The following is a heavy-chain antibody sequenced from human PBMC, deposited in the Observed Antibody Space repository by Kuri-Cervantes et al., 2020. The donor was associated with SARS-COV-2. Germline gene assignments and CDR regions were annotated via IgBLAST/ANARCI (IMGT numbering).Heavy chain of an antibody. J-gene: IGHJ4*02. CDR2: IYSGGST. CDR1: GFTFSSYA. D-gene: IGHD6-13*01. V-gene: IGHV3-23*03. Sequence: GESLKISCAASGFTFSSYAMSWVRQAPGKGLEWVSVIYSGGSTYYADSVKGRFTISRHNSKNTLYLQMNSLRAEDTAVYYCAKPAAAPDYWGQGTLVTVSS. CDR3: AKPAAAPDY.